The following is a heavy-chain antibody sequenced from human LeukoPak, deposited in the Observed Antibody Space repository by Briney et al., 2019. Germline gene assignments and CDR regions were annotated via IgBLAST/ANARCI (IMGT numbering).Heavy chain of an antibody. V-gene: IGHV1-69*01. D-gene: IGHD2-2*01. Sequence: GSSVKVSCKASGGTFSSYAIGWVRQAPGQGLEWRGGIIPIFGTANYAQKFQGRVTITADESTSTAYMELSSLRSEDTAVYYCARDGGYCSSTSCYVPRYWGQGTLVTVSS. CDR1: GGTFSSYA. CDR3: ARDGGYCSSTSCYVPRY. J-gene: IGHJ4*02. CDR2: IIPIFGTA.